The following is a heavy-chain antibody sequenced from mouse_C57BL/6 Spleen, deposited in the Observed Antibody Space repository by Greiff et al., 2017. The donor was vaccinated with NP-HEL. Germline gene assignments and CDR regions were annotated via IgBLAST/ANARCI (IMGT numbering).Heavy chain of an antibody. V-gene: IGHV1-82*01. Sequence: VKLQESGPELVKPGASVKISCKASGYAFSSSWMNWVKQRPGKGLEWIGRIYPGDGDTNYNGKFKGKATLTADKSSSTAYMQLSSLTSEDSAVYFCAREGITLFDYWGQGTTLTVSS. J-gene: IGHJ2*01. CDR3: AREGITLFDY. CDR2: IYPGDGDT. CDR1: GYAFSSSW. D-gene: IGHD1-1*01.